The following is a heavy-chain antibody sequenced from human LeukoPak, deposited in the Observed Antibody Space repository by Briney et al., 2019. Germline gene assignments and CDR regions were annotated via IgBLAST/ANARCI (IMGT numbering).Heavy chain of an antibody. J-gene: IGHJ5*02. CDR3: ATGIAAAGTQWFDP. CDR1: GGSISSYY. CDR2: IYYSGST. D-gene: IGHD6-13*01. V-gene: IGHV4-59*12. Sequence: SETLSLTCTVSGGSISSYYWSWIRQPPGKGLEWIGYIYYSGSTNYNPSLKSRVTISVDTSKNQFSLKLSSVTAADTAVYYCATGIAAAGTQWFDPWGQGTLVTVSS.